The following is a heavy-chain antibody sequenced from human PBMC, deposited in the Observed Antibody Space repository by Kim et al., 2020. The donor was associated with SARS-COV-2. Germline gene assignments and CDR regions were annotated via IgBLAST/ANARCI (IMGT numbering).Heavy chain of an antibody. CDR2: IGTAGDT. CDR1: GFTFSSYD. Sequence: GWSLRLSCAASGFTFSSYDMHWVRQATGKGLEWVSAIGTAGDTYYPGSVKGRFTISRENAKNSLYLQMNSLRAGDTAVYYFARAYSSSWYPYYYYMDVWGKRATVTVSS. CDR3: ARAYSSSWYPYYYYMDV. V-gene: IGHV3-13*01. J-gene: IGHJ6*03. D-gene: IGHD6-13*01.